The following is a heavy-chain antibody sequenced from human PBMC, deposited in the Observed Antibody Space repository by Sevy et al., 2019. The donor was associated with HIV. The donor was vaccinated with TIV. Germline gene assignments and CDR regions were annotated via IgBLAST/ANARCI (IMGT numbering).Heavy chain of an antibody. CDR2: FDPEDGET. CDR3: ATPRGGEGDYYDSSGYYFFDY. D-gene: IGHD3-22*01. V-gene: IGHV1-24*01. CDR1: GYTLTELS. J-gene: IGHJ4*02. Sequence: ASVKVSCKVSGYTLTELSMHWVRQAPGKGLEWMGGFDPEDGETICAQKFQGRVTMTEDTSTDTAYMELSSLRSEDTAVYYCATPRGGEGDYYDSSGYYFFDYWGQGTLVTVSS.